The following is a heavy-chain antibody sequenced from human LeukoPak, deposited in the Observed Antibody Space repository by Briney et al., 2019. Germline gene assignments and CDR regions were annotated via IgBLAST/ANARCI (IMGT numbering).Heavy chain of an antibody. CDR1: GGSISSYY. CDR3: ARVASVGATRALDY. V-gene: IGHV4-59*01. D-gene: IGHD1-26*01. CDR2: IYYSGST. Sequence: PSETLSLTCTVSGGSISSYYWTWIRQPPGKGLEWIGYIYYSGSTNYNPSLKSRVTISVDTSKNQFSLKLSSVTAADTAVYYCARVASVGATRALDYWGQGTLVTVSS. J-gene: IGHJ4*02.